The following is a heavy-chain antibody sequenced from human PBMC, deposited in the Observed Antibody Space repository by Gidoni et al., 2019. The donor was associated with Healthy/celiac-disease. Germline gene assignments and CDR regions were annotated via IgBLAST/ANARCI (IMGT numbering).Heavy chain of an antibody. D-gene: IGHD4-17*01. J-gene: IGHJ4*02. CDR2: ISSSSSYI. CDR1: GFTFSSYS. CDR3: ARETYGDYEYYFDY. Sequence: EVQLVESGGGLVKPGGSLRLSCAASGFTFSSYSMNWVRQAPGKGLEWVSSISSSSSYIYYADSVKGRFTISRDNAKNSLYLQMNSLRAEDTAVYYCARETYGDYEYYFDYWGQGTLVTVSS. V-gene: IGHV3-21*01.